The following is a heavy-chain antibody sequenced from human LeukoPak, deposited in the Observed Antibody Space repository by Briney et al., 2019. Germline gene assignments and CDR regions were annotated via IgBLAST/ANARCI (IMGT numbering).Heavy chain of an antibody. D-gene: IGHD1-14*01. Sequence: PGGSLSSSYAASGSTASSNYMNWLRPAPPKGLEWGTIIYSDGDTYYTDSVKGRVTISRDTSKNTLYMQMSSLRSEDTTVYYCARHQGGRITGVFDIWGEGTLVTVSS. CDR3: ARHQGGRITGVFDI. CDR2: IYSDGDT. CDR1: GSTASSNY. V-gene: IGHV3-66*04. J-gene: IGHJ3*02.